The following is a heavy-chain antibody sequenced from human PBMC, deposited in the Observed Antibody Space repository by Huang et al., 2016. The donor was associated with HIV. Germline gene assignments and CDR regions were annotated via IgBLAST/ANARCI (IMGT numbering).Heavy chain of an antibody. CDR2: SNPLSGVT. J-gene: IGHJ4*02. V-gene: IGHV1-2*02. CDR3: ARTPYSGSHPDY. Sequence: HVQLVQSGAEVKKPGASVKVSCRTSGYTFTDYFVHWVRQAPGQGLQWMGSSNPLSGVTNDAQKFQGRVTMNRDTSIRTVYMELNRLRADDTALYYCARTPYSGSHPDYWGQGTLVTVSS. D-gene: IGHD2-15*01. CDR1: GYTFTDYF.